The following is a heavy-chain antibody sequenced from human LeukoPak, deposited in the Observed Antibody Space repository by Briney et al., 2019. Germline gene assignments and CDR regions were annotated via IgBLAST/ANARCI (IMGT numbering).Heavy chain of an antibody. D-gene: IGHD2-15*01. CDR2: IYYSGST. J-gene: IGHJ4*02. V-gene: IGHV4-39*01. CDR3: ARGSRSLDYFDY. CDR1: GGSISSSSYY. Sequence: PSETLSLTCTVSGGSISSSSYYWGWIRQPPGRGLEGIGSIYYSGSTYYNPSLKRRVIISVAPSKNQFSLKLSSVTAADPAVYYCARGSRSLDYFDYWGQGTLVTVSS.